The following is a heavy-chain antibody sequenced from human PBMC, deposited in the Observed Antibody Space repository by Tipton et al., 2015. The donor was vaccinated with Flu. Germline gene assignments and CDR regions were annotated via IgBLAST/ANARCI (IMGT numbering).Heavy chain of an antibody. J-gene: IGHJ3*02. CDR3: ARGRHYFVADGFKCCAFDS. CDR1: AGSTSSYY. Sequence: TLSLTCTVSAGSTSSYYWSWIRQPAGKGLEWIGRIYTSGSTNYNPSLKSRVTMSVDTSKNQFSLKLSSVTAADTAVHYCARGRHYFVADGFKCCAFDSWGPGTLVTVSS. V-gene: IGHV4-4*07. D-gene: IGHD5-24*01. CDR2: IYTSGST.